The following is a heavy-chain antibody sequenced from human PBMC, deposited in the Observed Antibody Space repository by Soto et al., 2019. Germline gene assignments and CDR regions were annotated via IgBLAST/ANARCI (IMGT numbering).Heavy chain of an antibody. V-gene: IGHV4-39*01. CDR1: GGSISSSSYY. Sequence: QLQLQESGPGLVKPSETLSLTCTVSGGSISSSSYYWGWIRQPPGKGLEWIGSIYYSGSTYYNPSLKSRVTLSVDTSKNQFSLKLSSVTAADTAVYYCARRGVVGAMEAFDIWGQGTMVTVSS. D-gene: IGHD1-26*01. CDR3: ARRGVVGAMEAFDI. J-gene: IGHJ3*02. CDR2: IYYSGST.